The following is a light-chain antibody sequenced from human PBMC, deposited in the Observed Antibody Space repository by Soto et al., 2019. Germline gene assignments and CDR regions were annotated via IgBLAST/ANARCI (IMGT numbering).Light chain of an antibody. CDR1: QSVLYSSNNKNY. CDR3: QQYYSTPVT. CDR2: WAS. V-gene: IGKV4-1*01. Sequence: DIVMTQSPDSLAVSLGERATINCKSSQSVLYSSNNKNYLAWYQQKPGQPPKLLIYWASTRESGVPDRFSGSGSGTDFTLTISSLQAEDGAVYYCQQYYSTPVTFGPGTKVYIK. J-gene: IGKJ3*01.